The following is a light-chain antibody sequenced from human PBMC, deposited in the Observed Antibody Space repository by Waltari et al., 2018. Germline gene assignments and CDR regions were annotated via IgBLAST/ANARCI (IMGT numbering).Light chain of an antibody. V-gene: IGLV2-14*01. CDR2: AVS. CDR3: NSYTGSSSWM. J-gene: IGLJ3*02. CDR1: SRDVAFYNY. Sequence: QSALTQPTSVSGSPGQSVTISCTGTSRDVAFYNYVSWYQQYPGKVPQLLIYAVSDRPSGVSSRCSGSKSGNTASLTISGLQADDEADYYCNSYTGSSSWMFGGGTKLTVL.